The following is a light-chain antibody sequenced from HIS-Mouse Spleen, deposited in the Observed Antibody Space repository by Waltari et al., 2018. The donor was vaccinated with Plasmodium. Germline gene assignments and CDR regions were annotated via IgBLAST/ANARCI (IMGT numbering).Light chain of an antibody. J-gene: IGLJ2*01. CDR2: DVS. V-gene: IGLV2-11*01. CDR1: SRDVGGYHS. CDR3: CSYAGSYTVV. Sequence: QSALTQPRSVSGSPGQSVTISCTGPSRDVGGYHSVSWYQQHPGKAPNLMIYDVSKRPSGVPDRFSGSKSGNTASLTISGLQAEDEADYYCCSYAGSYTVVFGGGTKLTVL.